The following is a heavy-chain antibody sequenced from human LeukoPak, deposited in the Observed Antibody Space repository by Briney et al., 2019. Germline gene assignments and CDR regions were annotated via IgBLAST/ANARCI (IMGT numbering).Heavy chain of an antibody. CDR3: ARGGRNYDSSGYYNPTESFDY. CDR1: GGSISSSSYY. D-gene: IGHD3-22*01. V-gene: IGHV4-39*07. Sequence: PSETLSLTCTVSGGSISSSSYYWGWIRQPPGKGLEWIGSIYYSGSTYYNPSLKSRVTISVDTSKNQFSLKLSSVTAADTAVYYCARGGRNYDSSGYYNPTESFDYWGQGTLVTVSS. CDR2: IYYSGST. J-gene: IGHJ4*02.